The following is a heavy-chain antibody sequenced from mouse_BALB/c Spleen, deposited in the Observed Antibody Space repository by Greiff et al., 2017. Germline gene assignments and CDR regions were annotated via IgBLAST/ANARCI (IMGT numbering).Heavy chain of an antibody. Sequence: VQLQQSGTVLARPGASVKMSCKASGYTFTSYWMHWVKQRPGQGLEWIGAIYPGNSDTSYNQKFKGKAKLTAVTSTSTAYMELSSLTNVDSAVYYCPLLRPFDYWGQGTTLTVSS. D-gene: IGHD1-2*01. J-gene: IGHJ2*01. V-gene: IGHV1-5*01. CDR1: GYTFTSYW. CDR3: PLLRPFDY. CDR2: IYPGNSDT.